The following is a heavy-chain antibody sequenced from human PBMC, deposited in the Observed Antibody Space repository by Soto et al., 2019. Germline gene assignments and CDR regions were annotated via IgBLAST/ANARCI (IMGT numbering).Heavy chain of an antibody. J-gene: IGHJ4*02. V-gene: IGHV3-23*01. Sequence: EVRLLESGGGLVQPGGSLRLSCAGSGFTFSNFAMSWVRQAPGKGLEWVSAMSASGSTTFYADSVRGRFTMSRDNSKNVLYLELNSLGADETAIYYCARAPGLGEVPQGGDYWGQGTLVTVSS. CDR2: MSASGSTT. CDR3: ARAPGLGEVPQGGDY. D-gene: IGHD3-16*01. CDR1: GFTFSNFA.